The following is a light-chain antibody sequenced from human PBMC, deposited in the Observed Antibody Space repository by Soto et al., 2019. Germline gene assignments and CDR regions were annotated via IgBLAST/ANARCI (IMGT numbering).Light chain of an antibody. V-gene: IGLV1-47*01. CDR2: RNN. Sequence: QSVLTHPPSASGTPGQRVTISCSGSSSNIGSEYVVWYQHLPGTAPKLLIYRNNQRPSGVPDRFAGSKSGTSASLAISGLRSEDEADYYCAARDDSLSGHWVFGGGTKLTVL. CDR1: SSNIGSEY. J-gene: IGLJ3*02. CDR3: AARDDSLSGHWV.